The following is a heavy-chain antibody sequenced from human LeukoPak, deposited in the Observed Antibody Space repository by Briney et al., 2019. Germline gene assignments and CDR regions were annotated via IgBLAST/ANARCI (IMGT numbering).Heavy chain of an antibody. CDR2: ISAYNGNT. Sequence: ASVKVSCKASGYTFTSYGISWVRQGPGQGLGLMGVISAYNGNTNYAQKLQGRVTMTTDTSTSTAYMELRSLRSDDTAVYYCARDYYGSGSYWVYWGQGTLVTVSS. CDR3: ARDYYGSGSYWVY. D-gene: IGHD3-10*01. J-gene: IGHJ4*02. CDR1: GYTFTSYG. V-gene: IGHV1-18*01.